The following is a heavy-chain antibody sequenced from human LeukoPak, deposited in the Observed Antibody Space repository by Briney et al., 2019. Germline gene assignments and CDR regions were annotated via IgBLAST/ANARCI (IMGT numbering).Heavy chain of an antibody. V-gene: IGHV3-7*04. CDR3: ARQPYSSSWPFDY. CDR1: GFTFSTYW. D-gene: IGHD6-13*01. CDR2: INEDGSEK. J-gene: IGHJ4*02. Sequence: PGGSLRLSCAASGFTFSTYWMSWVRQAPGKGLEWVANINEDGSEKYYVDSVKGRFTISRDNAKNSLYLQMNSLRAEDTAVYYCARQPYSSSWPFDYWGQGTLVTVSS.